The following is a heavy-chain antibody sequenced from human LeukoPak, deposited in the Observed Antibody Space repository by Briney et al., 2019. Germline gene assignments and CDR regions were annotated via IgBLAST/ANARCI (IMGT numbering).Heavy chain of an antibody. CDR2: ISAYNGNT. Sequence: GASVTVSCKASGYTFTSYGISWVRQAPGQGLEWMGWISAYNGNTNYAQKLQGRVTTTTDTSTSTAYMELRSLRSDDTAVYYCARDSATVTTGSYYYYGMDVWGQGTTVTVSS. D-gene: IGHD4-11*01. CDR3: ARDSATVTTGSYYYYGMDV. V-gene: IGHV1-18*01. CDR1: GYTFTSYG. J-gene: IGHJ6*02.